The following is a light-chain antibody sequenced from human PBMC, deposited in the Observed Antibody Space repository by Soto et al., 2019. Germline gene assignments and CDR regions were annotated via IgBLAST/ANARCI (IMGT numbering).Light chain of an antibody. CDR1: SSNIGAGYD. J-gene: IGLJ3*02. Sequence: QAVVTQPPSVSGAPGQRVTISCTESSSNIGAGYDVHWYQQLPGTAPKLLIYANSNRPSGVPDRFSGSKSGTSASLAITGLQAEDEADYYCQSYDSSLSGWVFGGGTKLTVL. V-gene: IGLV1-40*01. CDR3: QSYDSSLSGWV. CDR2: ANS.